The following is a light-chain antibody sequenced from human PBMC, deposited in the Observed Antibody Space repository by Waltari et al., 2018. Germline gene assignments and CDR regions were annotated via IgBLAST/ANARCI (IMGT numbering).Light chain of an antibody. J-gene: IGKJ4*01. Sequence: DTLMTQSPSSLSASVGDRVTITSRARQAISTYVNWYQQTPGMAPKLLIFSSSTLHRGVSSRFSGSGSGTEFTLTISNLQPDDFATYYCQQSYSAPLAFGGGTKLDI. CDR2: SSS. CDR1: QAISTY. CDR3: QQSYSAPLA. V-gene: IGKV1-39*01.